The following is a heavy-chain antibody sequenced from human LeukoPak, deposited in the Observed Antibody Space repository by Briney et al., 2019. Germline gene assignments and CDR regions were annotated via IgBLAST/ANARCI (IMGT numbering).Heavy chain of an antibody. J-gene: IGHJ4*02. V-gene: IGHV3-66*01. Sequence: PGGSLRLSCAASGFTVSSNYMSWVRQAPGKGLEWASVIYSGGSTYYADSVKGRFTVSRDNSKNTLYLQMNSLRAEDTAVYYCAREAAYYDSSGYYFDYWGQGTLVTVSS. CDR1: GFTVSSNY. D-gene: IGHD3-22*01. CDR2: IYSGGST. CDR3: AREAAYYDSSGYYFDY.